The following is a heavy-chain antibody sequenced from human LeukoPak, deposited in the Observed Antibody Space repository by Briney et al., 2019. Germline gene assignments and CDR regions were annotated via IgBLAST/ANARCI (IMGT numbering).Heavy chain of an antibody. CDR2: IYYSGST. D-gene: IGHD6-19*01. CDR3: ARVRDSSGWYGGDY. CDR1: DDSDNRGSYY. V-gene: IGHV4-61*01. J-gene: IGHJ4*02. Sequence: SVTLTLTCTVSDDSDNRGSYYWSWIRQPPGKVLEWIWYIYYSGSTNYNPSLKSRVLISVDTSKNQFSLELSSVTAADSAVYYCARVRDSSGWYGGDYWGQGTLVSVSS.